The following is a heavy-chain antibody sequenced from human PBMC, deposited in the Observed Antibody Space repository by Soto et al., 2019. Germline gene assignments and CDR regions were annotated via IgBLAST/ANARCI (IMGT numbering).Heavy chain of an antibody. Sequence: SETLSLTCTVSGGSISSGDYYWSWIRQPPGKGLEWTAYTSYTGNTNYNPSLQSRVTISLDTSKNQLSLKLTSMTAADRAVYYCARDTHAGFTHYYDPCRQGTLVTVSS. V-gene: IGHV4-61*08. CDR2: TSYTGNT. J-gene: IGHJ5*02. CDR1: GGSISSGDYY. D-gene: IGHD1-26*01. CDR3: ARDTHAGFTHYYDP.